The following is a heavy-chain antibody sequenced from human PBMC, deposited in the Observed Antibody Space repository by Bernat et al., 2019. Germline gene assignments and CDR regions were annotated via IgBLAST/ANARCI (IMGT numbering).Heavy chain of an antibody. J-gene: IGHJ4*02. V-gene: IGHV3-64D*06. CDR2: ISSNGGST. CDR3: VKDLRDDFWSGYYDY. Sequence: EVQLVESGGGLVQPGGSLRLSCSASGFTFSSYAMHWVRQAPGKGLEYVSAISSNGGSTYYADSVKGRFTIARDNSKNTLYLQMSSLRAEDTAVYYCVKDLRDDFWSGYYDYWGQGTLVTVSS. D-gene: IGHD3-3*01. CDR1: GFTFSSYA.